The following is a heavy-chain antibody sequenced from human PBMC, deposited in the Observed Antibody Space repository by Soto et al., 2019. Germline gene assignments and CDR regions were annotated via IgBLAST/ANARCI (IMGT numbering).Heavy chain of an antibody. CDR1: GYTFTSYG. CDR3: AIVSAVAGSGFDP. V-gene: IGHV1-18*04. Sequence: ASVKVSCKASGYTFTSYGIRWLRQAPGQGLEWMGWINAYNGNTNYAQKHQGRVTMTTDTTTSTAYMELRSLRSDDTAVYYCAIVSAVAGSGFDPWGQGTLVTVSS. D-gene: IGHD6-19*01. CDR2: INAYNGNT. J-gene: IGHJ5*02.